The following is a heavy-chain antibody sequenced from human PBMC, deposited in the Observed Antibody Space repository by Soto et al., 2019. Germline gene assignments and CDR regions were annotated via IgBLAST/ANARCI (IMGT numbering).Heavy chain of an antibody. CDR3: ARETVTSARWCVP. V-gene: IGHV1-18*04. CDR1: AYTFTGYT. J-gene: IGHJ5*02. D-gene: IGHD4-17*01. CDR2: ISTCNGNT. Sequence: QVHLVQSGAEVKEPGASVKVSCKASAYTFTGYTITWVRQAPGQGLEWMGWISTCNGNTKYAGNFEGTVTMTTNTSTTTANRELTILTFDDTAVYLFARETVTSARWCVPWGQGTLVSVSP.